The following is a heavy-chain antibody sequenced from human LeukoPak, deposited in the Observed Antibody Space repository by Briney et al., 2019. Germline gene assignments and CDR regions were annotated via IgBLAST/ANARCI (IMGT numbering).Heavy chain of an antibody. Sequence: PSETLSLTCTVSGGSISSSSYYWGWIRQPPGKGLEWIGSIYYSGSTYYNPSLKSRVTISVDTSKNQFSLKLSSVTAADTAVYYCARDRYYYDSSGPFDYWGQGTLVTVSS. V-gene: IGHV4-39*07. CDR3: ARDRYYYDSSGPFDY. J-gene: IGHJ4*02. CDR2: IYYSGST. CDR1: GGSISSSSYY. D-gene: IGHD3-22*01.